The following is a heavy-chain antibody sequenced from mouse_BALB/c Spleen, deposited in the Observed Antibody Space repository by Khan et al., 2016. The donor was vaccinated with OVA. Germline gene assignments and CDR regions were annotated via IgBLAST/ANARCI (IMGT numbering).Heavy chain of an antibody. CDR3: ARTYGSDFDN. CDR1: GYSFTGYF. D-gene: IGHD1-1*01. V-gene: IGHV1-20*01. J-gene: IGHJ2*01. CDR2: INPHIGET. Sequence: VQLQQSGPELVKPGASVKISCKASGYSFTGYFMNWVMQSHGKSLEWIGRINPHIGETFYNQKFKGKATLTVDESSSTAHMALRSLTSEDAAVYYCARTYGSDFDNWGQGTTLTVSS.